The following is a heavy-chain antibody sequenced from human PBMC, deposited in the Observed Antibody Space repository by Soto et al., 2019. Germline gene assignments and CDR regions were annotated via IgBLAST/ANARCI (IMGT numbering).Heavy chain of an antibody. CDR3: AREAGYSSSWENDAFDI. Sequence: QVQLVESGGGVVQPGRSLRLSCAASGFTFSSYGMHWVRQAPGKGLEWVAVIWYDGSNKYYADSVKGRFTISRDNSKNTLYLQMNSLRAEDTAVYYCAREAGYSSSWENDAFDIWGQGTMVTVSS. V-gene: IGHV3-33*01. D-gene: IGHD6-13*01. CDR2: IWYDGSNK. CDR1: GFTFSSYG. J-gene: IGHJ3*02.